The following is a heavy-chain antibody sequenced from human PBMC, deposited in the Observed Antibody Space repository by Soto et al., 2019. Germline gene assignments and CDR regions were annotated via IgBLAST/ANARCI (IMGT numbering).Heavy chain of an antibody. J-gene: IGHJ3*02. CDR1: GGTFSSYT. D-gene: IGHD3-16*01. CDR3: ARGGGVLAIAFDI. V-gene: IGHV1-69*02. Sequence: QVQLVQSGAEVKKPGSSVKVSCKASGGTFSSYTISWVRQAPGQGLEWMGRIIPILGIANYAQKFQGRVTITADKSTSTAYMELRSLRSEDTAVYYCARGGGVLAIAFDIWGQGTMVTVSS. CDR2: IIPILGIA.